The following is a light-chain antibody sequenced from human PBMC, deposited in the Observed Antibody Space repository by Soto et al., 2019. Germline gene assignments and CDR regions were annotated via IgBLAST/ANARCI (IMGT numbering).Light chain of an antibody. CDR1: QSITSY. V-gene: IGKV1-39*01. CDR2: GAS. J-gene: IGKJ5*01. CDR3: QQSDSTPTT. Sequence: DIQMTQSPSSLSASVGDRVTITCRAGQSITSYLNWYQQKPGKAPKLLIYGASTLQSGVPSRFSGSGSETDFTLTISILKPEDCATYYCQQSDSTPTTFGQGTRLEIK.